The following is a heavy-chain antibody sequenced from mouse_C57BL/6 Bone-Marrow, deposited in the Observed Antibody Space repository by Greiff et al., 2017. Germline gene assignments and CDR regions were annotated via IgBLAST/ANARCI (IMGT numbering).Heavy chain of an antibody. J-gene: IGHJ2*01. V-gene: IGHV1-75*01. CDR3: ARRGYGSSYEGVYYFDY. CDR1: GYTFTDYY. D-gene: IGHD1-1*01. CDR2: IFPGSGST. Sequence: QVQLKESGPELVKPGASVKISCKASGYTFTDYYINWVKQRPGQGLEWIGWIFPGSGSTYYNEKFKGKATLTVDKSSSTAYMLLRSLTSEDSAVYFCARRGYGSSYEGVYYFDYWGQGTTLTVSS.